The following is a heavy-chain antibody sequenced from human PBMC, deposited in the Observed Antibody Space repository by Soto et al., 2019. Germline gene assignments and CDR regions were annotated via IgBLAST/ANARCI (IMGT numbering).Heavy chain of an antibody. CDR3: ARERGFAYYYYYGMDV. V-gene: IGHV4-30-4*01. J-gene: IGHJ6*02. D-gene: IGHD2-21*01. CDR1: GDSISSGDYY. Sequence: SETLSLTCTVSGDSISSGDYYWSWIRQPPGKGLEWIGYIYYSGSTYYNPSLKSRVTISVDTSKNQFSLKLSSVTAADTAVYYCARERGFAYYYYYGMDVWGQGTTVTVSS. CDR2: IYYSGST.